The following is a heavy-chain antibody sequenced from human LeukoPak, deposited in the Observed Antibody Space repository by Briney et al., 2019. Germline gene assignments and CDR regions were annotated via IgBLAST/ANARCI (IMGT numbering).Heavy chain of an antibody. CDR1: GVSISSSSYY. D-gene: IGHD1-26*01. Sequence: SETLSLTCTVSGVSISSSSYYWGWIRQPPGKGLEWIGSIYYSGSTYYNPSLKSRVTISVDTSKNQFSLKLSSVTAADTAVYYCARRDPTKINWGQGTLVTVSS. CDR3: ARRDPTKIN. V-gene: IGHV4-39*01. CDR2: IYYSGST. J-gene: IGHJ4*02.